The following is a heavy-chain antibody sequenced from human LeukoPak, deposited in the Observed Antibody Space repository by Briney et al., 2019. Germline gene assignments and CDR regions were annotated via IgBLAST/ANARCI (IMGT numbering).Heavy chain of an antibody. J-gene: IGHJ4*02. CDR2: IDPSDSYT. Sequence: GESLKISCQGSGYSFTSYWIGWVRQMPGKGLEWMGRIDPSDSYTNYSPSFQGHVTISADKSISTAYLRWSSLKASDTAMYYCAVEYSSSSGCDYWGQGTLVTVSS. CDR3: AVEYSSSSGCDY. D-gene: IGHD6-6*01. V-gene: IGHV5-10-1*01. CDR1: GYSFTSYW.